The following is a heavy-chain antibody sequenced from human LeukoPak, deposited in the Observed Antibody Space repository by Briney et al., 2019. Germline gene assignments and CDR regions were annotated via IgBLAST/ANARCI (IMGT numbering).Heavy chain of an antibody. V-gene: IGHV1-46*01. D-gene: IGHD4-17*01. CDR2: INPSGGST. CDR1: GYTFTSYY. Sequence: ASVKVSCKASGYTFTSYYMHCVPQAPGQGLEWMGIINPSGGSTSYAQKFQGRVTMTRDMSTSTVYMELSSLRSEDTAVYYCAREDDYGNEYFQHWGQGTLVTVSS. J-gene: IGHJ1*01. CDR3: AREDDYGNEYFQH.